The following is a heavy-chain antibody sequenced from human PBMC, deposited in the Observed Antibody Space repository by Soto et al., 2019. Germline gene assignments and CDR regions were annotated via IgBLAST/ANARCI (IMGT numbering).Heavy chain of an antibody. CDR2: INPSGGST. J-gene: IGHJ6*02. V-gene: IGHV1-46*03. CDR1: GYTFTCKY. D-gene: IGHD6-13*01. Sequence: GASVKVSCKASGYTFTCKYMHWVRQATGQGLEWMGIINPSGGSTSYAQKFQGRVTMTRDTSTSTVYMELSSLRSEDTAVYYCARDKEQLVHHYGMDVWGQGTTVTVSS. CDR3: ARDKEQLVHHYGMDV.